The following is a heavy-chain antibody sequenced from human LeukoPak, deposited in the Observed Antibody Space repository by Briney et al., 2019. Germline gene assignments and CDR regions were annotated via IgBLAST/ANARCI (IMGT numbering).Heavy chain of an antibody. Sequence: GGSLRLSCVVSGFTFSSYSMNWVRQAPGKGLEWVSYISSSSDTINYADSVKGRFTISGDNARNSLYLQMNSLRAEDTAVYYCARDHKYAFDYWGQGTLVTVSS. CDR3: ARDHKYAFDY. CDR2: ISSSSDTI. J-gene: IGHJ4*02. CDR1: GFTFSSYS. D-gene: IGHD2-8*01. V-gene: IGHV3-48*01.